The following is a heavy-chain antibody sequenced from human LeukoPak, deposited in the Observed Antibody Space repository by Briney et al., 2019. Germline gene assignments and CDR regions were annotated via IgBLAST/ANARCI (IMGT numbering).Heavy chain of an antibody. Sequence: ASVKASCKASGYTFTSYGISWVRQAPGQGLGWMGWISAYNGNTNYAQKLQGRVTMTTDTSTSTAYMELRSLRSDDTAVYYCASSYYYDSSGYYPSHAFDIWGQGQWSPSLQ. D-gene: IGHD3-22*01. CDR3: ASSYYYDSSGYYPSHAFDI. CDR1: GYTFTSYG. CDR2: ISAYNGNT. V-gene: IGHV1-18*01. J-gene: IGHJ3*02.